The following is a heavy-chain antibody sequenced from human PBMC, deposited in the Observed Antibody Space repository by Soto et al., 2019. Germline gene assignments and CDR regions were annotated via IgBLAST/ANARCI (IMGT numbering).Heavy chain of an antibody. V-gene: IGHV3-23*01. Sequence: EVQLLESGGGLVQPWGSLRLSCAASGFTFSTYAMSWVRQAPGKGLEWVSAISGSGGSTYYADSMKGRFTISRDNSKNTLYLQMNSLRAEDTAVYSCAKCYGDEYNWFDPWGQGTLVTFSS. CDR1: GFTFSTYA. CDR2: ISGSGGST. J-gene: IGHJ5*02. CDR3: AKCYGDEYNWFDP. D-gene: IGHD4-17*01.